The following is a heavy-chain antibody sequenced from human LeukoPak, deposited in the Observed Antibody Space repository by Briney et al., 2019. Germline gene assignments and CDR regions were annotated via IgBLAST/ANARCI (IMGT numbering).Heavy chain of an antibody. CDR2: ISSSGSTI. V-gene: IGHV3-48*04. CDR1: GFTFSSYA. Sequence: PGGSLRLSCAASGFTFSSYAMSWVRQAPGKGLEWVSYISSSGSTIYYADSVKGRFTISRDNAKNSLYLQMNSLKAEDTAAYYCARATLVRYFDYWGQGTLVTVSS. CDR3: ARATLVRYFDY. D-gene: IGHD3-9*01. J-gene: IGHJ4*02.